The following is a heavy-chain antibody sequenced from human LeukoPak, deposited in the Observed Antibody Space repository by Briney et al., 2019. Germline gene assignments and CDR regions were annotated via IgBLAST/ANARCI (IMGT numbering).Heavy chain of an antibody. CDR2: IYPGDSDT. CDR1: GYSFTSYW. CDR3: ARHPPVEGYDILTGYYRYYYYGMDV. Sequence: NRGESLKISCKGSGYSFTSYWIGWVRQMPGKGLEWMGIIYPGDSDTRYSPSFQGQVTISADKSISTAYLQWSSLKASDTAMYYCARHPPVEGYDILTGYYRYYYYGMDVWGQGTTVTVSS. D-gene: IGHD3-9*01. V-gene: IGHV5-51*01. J-gene: IGHJ6*02.